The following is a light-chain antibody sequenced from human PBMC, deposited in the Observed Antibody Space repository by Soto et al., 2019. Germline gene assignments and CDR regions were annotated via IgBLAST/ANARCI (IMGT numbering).Light chain of an antibody. Sequence: EIVLTQSPATLSLSPGERATLSCRASQSVSSYLAWYQQKPGQAPRLLIYDASNRATGIPARFSGSGSGTDFTLTISSLAPEDFARYYFQQRSNWPLTFGGGTKVEIK. J-gene: IGKJ4*02. CDR2: DAS. CDR3: QQRSNWPLT. V-gene: IGKV3-11*01. CDR1: QSVSSY.